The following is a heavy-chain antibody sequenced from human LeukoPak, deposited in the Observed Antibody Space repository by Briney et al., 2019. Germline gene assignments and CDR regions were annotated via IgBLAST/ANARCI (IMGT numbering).Heavy chain of an antibody. CDR2: IIPIFGTA. Sequence: GASVKVSCKASGGTFGSYAISWVRQAPGQGLEWMGGIIPIFGTANYAQKFQGRVTITTDESTSTAYMELSSLRSEDTAVYYCARESGSWFSALDWGQGTLVTVSS. CDR1: GGTFGSYA. J-gene: IGHJ4*02. CDR3: ARESGSWFSALD. D-gene: IGHD1-26*01. V-gene: IGHV1-69*05.